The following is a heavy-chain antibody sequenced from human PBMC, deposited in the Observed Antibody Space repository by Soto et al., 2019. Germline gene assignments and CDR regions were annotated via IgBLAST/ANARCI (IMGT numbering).Heavy chain of an antibody. D-gene: IGHD3-22*01. CDR2: ISSSSSTI. V-gene: IGHV3-48*02. CDR1: GFIFSSYG. Sequence: GGSLRLSCAASGFIFSSYGMNWVRQAPGKGLEWVSFISSSSSTIYYADSVKGRFTISRDNAKNSLYLQMNSLRDEDTAVYYCARDVVYYYDSSGYYRFDYWGQGTLVTVSS. CDR3: ARDVVYYYDSSGYYRFDY. J-gene: IGHJ4*02.